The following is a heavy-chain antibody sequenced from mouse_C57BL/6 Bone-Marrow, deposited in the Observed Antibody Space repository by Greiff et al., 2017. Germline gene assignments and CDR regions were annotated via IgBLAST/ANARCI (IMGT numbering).Heavy chain of an antibody. Sequence: VQLKESGGGLVKPGGSLKLSCAASGFTFSDYGMHWVRQAPEKGLEWVAYISSGSSTIYYADTVKGRFTISRDSAKNTLFLQMTSLRSEDTAMYYCARCSPAWFAYWGQGTLVTVSA. CDR1: GFTFSDYG. J-gene: IGHJ3*01. CDR2: ISSGSSTI. D-gene: IGHD1-1*01. CDR3: ARCSPAWFAY. V-gene: IGHV5-17*01.